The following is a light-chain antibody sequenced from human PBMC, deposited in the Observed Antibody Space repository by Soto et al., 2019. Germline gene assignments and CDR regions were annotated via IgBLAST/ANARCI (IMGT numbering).Light chain of an antibody. CDR3: CSYAGGSTFAWM. Sequence: QSALTQPASVSGSPGQSITISCTGISTDVGSYNLVSWYQQHPGKAPQLMIYEVIKRPSGVSDRFSASESGNTASLTISGLQAEDEADYDCCSYAGGSTFAWMFGGGTKLTVL. CDR1: STDVGSYNL. CDR2: EVI. J-gene: IGLJ3*02. V-gene: IGLV2-23*02.